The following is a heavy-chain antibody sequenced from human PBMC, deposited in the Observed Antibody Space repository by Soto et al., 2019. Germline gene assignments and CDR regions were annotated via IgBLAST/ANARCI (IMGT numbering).Heavy chain of an antibody. CDR1: GFTFSNAW. CDR2: IKSKTDGGTT. Sequence: EVQLVESGGGLVKPGGSLRLSCAASGFTFSNAWMNWVRQAPGKGLEWVGRIKSKTDGGTTDDAAPVKGRFTISRSDSKNTLYLQMNSMKTEDTAVYYCTRERGYSYGPNAYFDYWGQGTLVTVSS. V-gene: IGHV3-15*07. D-gene: IGHD5-18*01. J-gene: IGHJ4*02. CDR3: TRERGYSYGPNAYFDY.